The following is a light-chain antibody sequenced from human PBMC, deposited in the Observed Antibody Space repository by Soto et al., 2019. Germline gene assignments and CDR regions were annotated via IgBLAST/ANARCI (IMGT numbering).Light chain of an antibody. CDR3: VSYTSRTTYV. CDR2: DVA. V-gene: IGLV2-14*03. Sequence: QSALTQPASVSDSPGQSIIISCTGTSSDVGGSNFVSWYQQHPGKPPKLIIYDVANRPSGVSNRFSGSKSGSTASLIISRLQTEDEADYYCVSYTSRTTYVFGTGTKLTVL. J-gene: IGLJ1*01. CDR1: SSDVGGSNF.